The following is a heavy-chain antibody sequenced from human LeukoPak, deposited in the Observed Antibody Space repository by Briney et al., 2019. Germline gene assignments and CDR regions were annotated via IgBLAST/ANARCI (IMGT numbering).Heavy chain of an antibody. CDR3: AGGEWLENH. D-gene: IGHD6-19*01. CDR1: GGSLSDYS. J-gene: IGHJ5*02. V-gene: IGHV4-34*01. Sequence: SETLSLTCAVYGGSLSDYSWSWIRQPPGKGLEWIGEINHRGNINCNPSLESRVTISLDPSKNQFSLRLTSMTAADTAVYYCAGGEWLENHWGQGTLVTVSS. CDR2: INHRGNI.